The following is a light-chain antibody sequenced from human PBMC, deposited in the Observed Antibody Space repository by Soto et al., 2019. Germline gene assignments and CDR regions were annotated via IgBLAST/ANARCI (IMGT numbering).Light chain of an antibody. CDR3: SSYTSSSTPVV. J-gene: IGLJ2*01. CDR1: SSDVGGYNY. Sequence: QSALTQPASVSGSPGQSITISCTGTSSDVGGYNYVSWYQQHPGKAPKLMIYDVSNRPSEVSNRFSGSKSGNTASLTISGLQAEDDADYYCSSYTSSSTPVVFGGGTQLTVL. V-gene: IGLV2-14*01. CDR2: DVS.